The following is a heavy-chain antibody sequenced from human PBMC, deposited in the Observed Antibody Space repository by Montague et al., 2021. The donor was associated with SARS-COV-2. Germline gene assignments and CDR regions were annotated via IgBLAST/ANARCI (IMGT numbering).Heavy chain of an antibody. CDR2: ITSDGGII. D-gene: IGHD3-10*01. Sequence: LRLSCAASGFTFSRHEVNWVRQAPGKGLEWVSYITSDGGIIYYADFVEGRFTISRDNAKNSLYLHMNSLRVGDTAVYYCATLARGLFNHGMDVWGQGTTVTVSS. J-gene: IGHJ6*02. CDR1: GFTFSRHE. V-gene: IGHV3-48*03. CDR3: ATLARGLFNHGMDV.